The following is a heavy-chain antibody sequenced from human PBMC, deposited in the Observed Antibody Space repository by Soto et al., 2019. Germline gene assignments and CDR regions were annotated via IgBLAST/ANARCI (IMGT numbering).Heavy chain of an antibody. CDR1: GFTFSDYG. Sequence: GGSLRLSCAVSGFTFSDYGMAWVRQAPGKGLEWISTISGNGVNTHYADSVKGRFSISRDNSKNTLHLQMNSLRVEDTAIYYCAQDVGIVMFSAWGQGTLVTVSS. D-gene: IGHD2-21*01. CDR3: AQDVGIVMFSA. J-gene: IGHJ5*02. CDR2: ISGNGVNT. V-gene: IGHV3-23*01.